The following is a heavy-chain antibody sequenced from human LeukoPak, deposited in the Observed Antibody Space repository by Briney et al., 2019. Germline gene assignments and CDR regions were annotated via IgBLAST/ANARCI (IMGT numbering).Heavy chain of an antibody. Sequence: ASVKVSCKASGGTFSSYAISWVRQAPGQGLEWMGWINPNSGGTNYAQKFQGRVTMTRDTSISTAYMELSRLRSDDTAVYYCARAYDSSGYFIDAFDIWGQGTMVTVSS. CDR1: GGTFSSYA. D-gene: IGHD3-22*01. J-gene: IGHJ3*02. CDR3: ARAYDSSGYFIDAFDI. V-gene: IGHV1-2*02. CDR2: INPNSGGT.